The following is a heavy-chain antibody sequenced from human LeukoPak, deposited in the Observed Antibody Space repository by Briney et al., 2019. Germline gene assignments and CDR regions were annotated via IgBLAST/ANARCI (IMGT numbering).Heavy chain of an antibody. V-gene: IGHV3-66*01. D-gene: IGHD3-22*01. CDR2: MYRGGGT. CDR3: ADLHDSSGYHTRGY. CDR1: GFHFSSYA. J-gene: IGHJ4*02. Sequence: GSLELPCAASGFHFSSYAMSWVRQAPGKGLEWVSVMYRGGGTYYADSVRGRFTVSRDNSKNTMYLQMNSLRAEDTAVYYCADLHDSSGYHTRGYWGQGTLVTVSS.